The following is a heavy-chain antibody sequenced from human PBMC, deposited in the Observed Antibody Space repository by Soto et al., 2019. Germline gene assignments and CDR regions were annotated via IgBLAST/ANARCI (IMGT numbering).Heavy chain of an antibody. D-gene: IGHD2-2*01. V-gene: IGHV4-30-4*01. CDR3: ARGGSGQYQLLSLLYYYYGMDV. Sequence: SETLSLPCTVSGGSISSGDYYWSWVRQPPGKGLEWIGYIYYSGSTYNNPSRKGRVTISVDTSKNQFSLKLSSVTAADTAVYYCARGGSGQYQLLSLLYYYYGMDVWGQGTTVTVSS. CDR1: GGSISSGDYY. CDR2: IYYSGST. J-gene: IGHJ6*02.